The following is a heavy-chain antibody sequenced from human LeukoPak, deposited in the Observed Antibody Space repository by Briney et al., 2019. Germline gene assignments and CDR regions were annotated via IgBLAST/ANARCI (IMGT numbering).Heavy chain of an antibody. Sequence: PGGSLRLSCAASGFTFSSYAMSWVRQAPGKGLEWVSAISGSGGSTYYADSVKGRFTISRDNSKNTLYLQMNSLRAEDTAVYYCAKDPRLQGSGYDYYFDYWGQGTLVTVSS. V-gene: IGHV3-23*01. CDR2: ISGSGGST. D-gene: IGHD5-12*01. J-gene: IGHJ4*02. CDR1: GFTFSSYA. CDR3: AKDPRLQGSGYDYYFDY.